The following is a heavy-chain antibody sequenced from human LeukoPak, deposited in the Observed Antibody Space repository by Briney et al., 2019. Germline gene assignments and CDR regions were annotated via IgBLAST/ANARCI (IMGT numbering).Heavy chain of an antibody. Sequence: PSETLSLTCAVYGGSFSGYYWSWIRQPPGKGLEWIGEINHSGSTNYNPSLKSRVTISVDTSKNQFSLKLSSVTAADTAVYYCARATVTIFGVVIISSASNWFDPWGQGTLVTISS. D-gene: IGHD3-3*01. CDR2: INHSGST. CDR1: GGSFSGYY. J-gene: IGHJ5*02. V-gene: IGHV4-34*01. CDR3: ARATVTIFGVVIISSASNWFDP.